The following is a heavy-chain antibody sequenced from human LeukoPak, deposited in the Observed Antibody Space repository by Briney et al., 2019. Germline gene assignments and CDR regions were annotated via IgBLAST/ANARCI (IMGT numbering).Heavy chain of an antibody. CDR1: GITFGGST. Sequence: GGSLRLSCRTSGITFGGSTLSWVRQAPGKGREWVSFIRGKVYGGTTEYAASVKGRFTISRDDSKSIAYLQMNSLKTEDTAVYYCTYSSSASYYYYYMDVWGRGTTVTVSS. CDR2: IRGKVYGGTT. J-gene: IGHJ6*03. D-gene: IGHD3-22*01. V-gene: IGHV3-49*04. CDR3: TYSSSASYYYYYMDV.